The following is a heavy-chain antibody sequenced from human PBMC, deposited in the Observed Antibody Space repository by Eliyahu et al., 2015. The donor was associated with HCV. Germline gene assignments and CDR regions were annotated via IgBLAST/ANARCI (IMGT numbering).Heavy chain of an antibody. D-gene: IGHD4-23*01. CDR1: GFSYMYYG. J-gene: IGHJ4*02. CDR2: ISVSDGNT. V-gene: IGHV3-23*01. Sequence: EVQLLESGGGFVQPGGSLRLSCVASGFSYMYYGMTWVRQAPGKGLEWVSTISVSDGNTYYADSVKGRFTISRDNSKNTLYLQMNSLRAEDTAVYYCAKDLRGSNIVRYFDYWGQGTLVTVSA. CDR3: AKDLRGSNIVRYFDY.